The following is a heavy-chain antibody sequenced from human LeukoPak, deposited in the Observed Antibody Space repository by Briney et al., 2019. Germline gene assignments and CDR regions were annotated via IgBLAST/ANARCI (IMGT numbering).Heavy chain of an antibody. J-gene: IGHJ6*02. D-gene: IGHD2-21*02. CDR3: ARYCGGDCYSRAYYYYYGMDV. V-gene: IGHV1-18*01. Sequence: ASVKVSCKASGYTFTSYGISWVRQAPGQGLEWMGWISAYNGNTNYAQKLQGRVTMTTDTSTSTAYMELRSLGSDDTAVYYCARYCGGDCYSRAYYYYYGMDVWGQGTTVAVSS. CDR2: ISAYNGNT. CDR1: GYTFTSYG.